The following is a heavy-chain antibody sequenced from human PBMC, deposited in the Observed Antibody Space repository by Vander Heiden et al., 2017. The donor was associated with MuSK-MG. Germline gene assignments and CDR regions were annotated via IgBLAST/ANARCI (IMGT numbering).Heavy chain of an antibody. CDR2: STGSVGSR. CDR1: GLSFNIYA. J-gene: IGHJ4*02. Sequence: EVQLLESGGGLVQPGGSLRLSCTTSGLSFNIYAMIWVRQAPGKGLEWVSGSTGSVGSRDHADSVKGRFTISRDNSRNTLYLQMNSLKAEDTAIYYGAKGGDGDYGYYRSLDYWGQGTLVTVSS. CDR3: AKGGDGDYGYYRSLDY. V-gene: IGHV3-23*01. D-gene: IGHD4-17*01.